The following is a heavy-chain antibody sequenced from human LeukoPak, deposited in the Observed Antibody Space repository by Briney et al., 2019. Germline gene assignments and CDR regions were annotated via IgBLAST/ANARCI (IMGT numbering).Heavy chain of an antibody. CDR2: IIPIFGTA. J-gene: IGHJ4*02. D-gene: IGHD4-17*01. CDR1: GGTFSSHA. V-gene: IGHV1-69*13. CDR3: ARGPTEGTTVTGYDY. Sequence: SVKVSCKASGGTFSSHAISWVRQAPGQGLEWMGGIIPIFGTANYAQEFQGRVTITADESTSTAYMELSSLRSEDTAVYYCARGPTEGTTVTGYDYWGQGTLVTVSS.